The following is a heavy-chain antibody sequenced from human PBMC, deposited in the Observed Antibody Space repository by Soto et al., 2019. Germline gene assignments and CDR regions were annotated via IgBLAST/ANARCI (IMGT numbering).Heavy chain of an antibody. Sequence: SETLSLTCTVSGGSISSSSYYWSWIRQPPGKGLEWIGEINHSGSTNYNPSLKSRVTISVDTSKNQFSLKLSSVTAADTAVYYCGGSNYGYYGMDVWGQGTTVTVSS. J-gene: IGHJ6*02. CDR2: INHSGST. V-gene: IGHV4-39*07. D-gene: IGHD3-16*01. CDR3: GGSNYGYYGMDV. CDR1: GGSISSSSYY.